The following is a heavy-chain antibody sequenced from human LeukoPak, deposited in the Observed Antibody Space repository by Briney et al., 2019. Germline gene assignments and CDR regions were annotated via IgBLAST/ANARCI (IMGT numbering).Heavy chain of an antibody. D-gene: IGHD6-13*01. CDR3: AKDKAPGSWHTPSDF. CDR2: ISDSGDGT. CDR1: GFTFRTYA. Sequence: PGGSLRLSCAASGFTFRTYAKSWVRQAPGKGLEWVSGISDSGDGTYYAESVKGRFTISRDNSKNTVFLQMDSLRADDTAKYYCAKDKAPGSWHTPSDFWGQGTLATVSS. V-gene: IGHV3-23*01. J-gene: IGHJ4*02.